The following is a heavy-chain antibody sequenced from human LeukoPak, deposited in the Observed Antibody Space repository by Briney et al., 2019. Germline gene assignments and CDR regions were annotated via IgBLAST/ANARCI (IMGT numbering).Heavy chain of an antibody. CDR3: ASETNYYGSGSSPFDP. CDR1: GFTFSSYA. D-gene: IGHD3-10*01. J-gene: IGHJ5*02. Sequence: PGGSLRLSCAASGFTFSSYAMSWVRQHPGKWLELVSAITGSGGSTYSADSVKGRFTISRDNSKNTLYLQMNSLRAEDRAVYCCASETNYYGSGSSPFDPWGEGTLVTVSS. CDR2: ITGSGGST. V-gene: IGHV3-23*01.